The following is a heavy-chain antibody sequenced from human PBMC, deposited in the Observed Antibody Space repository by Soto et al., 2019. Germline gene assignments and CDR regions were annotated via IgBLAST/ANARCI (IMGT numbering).Heavy chain of an antibody. Sequence: QVQLVESGGGVVQPGRSLRLSCAASGFTFSSYGMHWVRQAPGKGLEWVAVIWYDGSNKYYADSVKGRFTISRDNSKNTLYLQMNSPRAEDTAVYYCARTGSSGWYFDYWGQGTLVTVSS. CDR3: ARTGSSGWYFDY. CDR2: IWYDGSNK. J-gene: IGHJ4*02. V-gene: IGHV3-33*01. CDR1: GFTFSSYG. D-gene: IGHD6-19*01.